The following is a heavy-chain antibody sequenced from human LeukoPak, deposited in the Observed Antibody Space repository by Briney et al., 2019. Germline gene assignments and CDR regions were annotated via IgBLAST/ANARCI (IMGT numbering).Heavy chain of an antibody. Sequence: ASVKVSCKVSGHTLSELPMYWVRQAPGEGLEWMGGFDPENDERIYAQKFRGRVTMTEDTSTNTAYMELSSLRSDDTAVYYCARDNLAPSGVKYFQLWGPGTLVTVSS. CDR2: FDPENDER. V-gene: IGHV1-24*01. CDR3: ARDNLAPSGVKYFQL. J-gene: IGHJ1*01. D-gene: IGHD3-16*02. CDR1: GHTLSELP.